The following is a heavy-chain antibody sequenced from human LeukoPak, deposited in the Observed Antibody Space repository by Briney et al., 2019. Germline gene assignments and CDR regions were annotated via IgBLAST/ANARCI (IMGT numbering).Heavy chain of an antibody. CDR2: ISSSSSYI. V-gene: IGHV3-21*01. J-gene: IGHJ6*03. D-gene: IGHD2-2*01. CDR3: ARARTQGPRCSSTSCYYSADTYYYYYMDV. Sequence: GGSLRLSCAASGFTFSSYSMNWVRQAPGKGLEWVSSISSSSSYIYYADSVKGRFTISRDNAKNSLYLQMNSLRAEDTAVYYCARARTQGPRCSSTSCYYSADTYYYYYMDVWGKGTTVTVSS. CDR1: GFTFSSYS.